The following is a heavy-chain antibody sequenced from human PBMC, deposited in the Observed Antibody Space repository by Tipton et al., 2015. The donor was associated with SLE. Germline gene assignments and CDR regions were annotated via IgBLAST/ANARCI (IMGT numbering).Heavy chain of an antibody. CDR3: AGRYCGGDCSLPHYYYYYMDV. CDR1: GGTFSSYA. J-gene: IGHJ6*03. Sequence: VQLVQSGAEVKKPGSSVKVSCKASGGTFSSYAISWVRQAPGQGLEWMGGIIPIFGTANYAQKFQGRVTITTDESTSTAYMELSSLRSEDTAVYYCAGRYCGGDCSLPHYYYYYMDVWGKGTTVTVSS. V-gene: IGHV1-69*01. D-gene: IGHD2-21*01. CDR2: IIPIFGTA.